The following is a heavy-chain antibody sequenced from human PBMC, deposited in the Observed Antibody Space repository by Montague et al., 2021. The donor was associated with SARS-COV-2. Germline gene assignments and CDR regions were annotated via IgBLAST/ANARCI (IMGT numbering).Heavy chain of an antibody. CDR1: GDSISSSSYY. J-gene: IGHJ5*02. V-gene: IGHV4-39*07. D-gene: IGHD3-9*01. CDR2: IDYSGSA. Sequence: SETLSLTCTVSGDSISSSSYYWAWIRQLPGKGLEWIGTIDYSGSAYYSPSLKSQVTISVDTSKNRFSLKLSSVTAADTTLYYCARAQATYYYILTGYYNVIYLKSYFDPWGQGTLVTVSS. CDR3: ARAQATYYYILTGYYNVIYLKSYFDP.